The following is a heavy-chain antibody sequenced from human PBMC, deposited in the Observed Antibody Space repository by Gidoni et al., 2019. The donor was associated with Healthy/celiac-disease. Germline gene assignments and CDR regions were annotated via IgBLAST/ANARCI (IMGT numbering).Heavy chain of an antibody. CDR2: IIPILGIA. V-gene: IGHV1-69*09. CDR3: ARSPTFYGGNSHYGRDV. D-gene: IGHD4-17*01. Sequence: QVQLVQSGAEVKKPGSSVKVSCKASGGTFSSYAISWVRQAPGQGLEWMGRIIPILGIANYAQKSQGRVTITADKSTSTDYMELSSLRSEDTAVYYCARSPTFYGGNSHYGRDVWGQGTTVTVSS. J-gene: IGHJ6*02. CDR1: GGTFSSYA.